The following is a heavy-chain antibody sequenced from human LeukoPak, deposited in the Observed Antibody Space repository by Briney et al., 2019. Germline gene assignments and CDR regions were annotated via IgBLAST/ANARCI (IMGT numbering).Heavy chain of an antibody. Sequence: GGSLRLSCAASGFTFSSYWMHWARQAPGKGLVWVSRINSDGSSTSYADSVKGRYTISRDNAKNTLYLQMNSLRAEDTAVYYCARDSLYDYDKYFDYWGQGTLVTVSS. CDR3: ARDSLYDYDKYFDY. J-gene: IGHJ4*02. CDR2: INSDGSST. V-gene: IGHV3-74*01. D-gene: IGHD3-22*01. CDR1: GFTFSSYW.